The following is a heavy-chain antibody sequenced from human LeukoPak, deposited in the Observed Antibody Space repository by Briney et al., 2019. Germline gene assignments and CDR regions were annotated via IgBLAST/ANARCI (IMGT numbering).Heavy chain of an antibody. CDR3: AREMDYYDSRPIDY. Sequence: GGSLRLSCAASGFTFSAYEMNWVRQAPGKGLEWVSYISSSDSTIYYADSVKGRFTISRDNAKNSLYLQMNSLRAEDTAVYYCAREMDYYDSRPIDYWGQGTLVTVSS. D-gene: IGHD3-22*01. CDR1: GFTFSAYE. CDR2: ISSSDSTI. J-gene: IGHJ4*02. V-gene: IGHV3-48*03.